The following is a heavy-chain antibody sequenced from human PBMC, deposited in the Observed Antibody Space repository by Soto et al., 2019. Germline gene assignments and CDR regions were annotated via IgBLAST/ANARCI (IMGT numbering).Heavy chain of an antibody. V-gene: IGHV3-11*04. CDR2: ISSSGSTI. D-gene: IGHD2-2*01. J-gene: IGHJ5*02. CDR1: GFTFSDYY. CDR3: ASGLYCSSTSCYLDP. Sequence: PGGSLRLSCAASGFTFSDYYMSWIRQAPGKGLEWVSYISSSGSTIYYADSVKGRFTISRDNAKNSLYLQMNSLRAEDTAVYYCASGLYCSSTSCYLDPWGQGTLVTVSS.